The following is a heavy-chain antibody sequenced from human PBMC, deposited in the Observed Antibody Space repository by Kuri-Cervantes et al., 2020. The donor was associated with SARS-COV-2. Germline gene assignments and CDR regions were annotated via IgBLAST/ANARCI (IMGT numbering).Heavy chain of an antibody. Sequence: GESLKISCAASGFTFSSYAMSWVRQAPGKGLEWVSAISGSGGSTYYADSVKGRFTISRDNSKNTLYLQMNSLRAEDTAVYYCAKKFESSGIAAAGMEMYFDYWGQGTLVTVSS. CDR3: AKKFESSGIAAAGMEMYFDY. D-gene: IGHD6-13*01. CDR2: ISGSGGST. J-gene: IGHJ4*02. V-gene: IGHV3-23*01. CDR1: GFTFSSYA.